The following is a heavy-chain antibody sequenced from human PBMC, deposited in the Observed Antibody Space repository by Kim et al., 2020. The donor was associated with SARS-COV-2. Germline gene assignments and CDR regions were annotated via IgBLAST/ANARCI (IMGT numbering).Heavy chain of an antibody. J-gene: IGHJ1*01. CDR3: AARIAVAGTWYFQH. CDR2: ISTDGSTT. D-gene: IGHD6-19*01. V-gene: IGHV3-74*01. Sequence: GGSLRLSCAASGFTFRSYWMHWVRQAPGKGLVWVSRISTDGSTTSYADSVKGRFTISRDNAKNTLYLQMNSLRAEDTAVYYCAARIAVAGTWYFQHWGQGTLVIVSS. CDR1: GFTFRSYW.